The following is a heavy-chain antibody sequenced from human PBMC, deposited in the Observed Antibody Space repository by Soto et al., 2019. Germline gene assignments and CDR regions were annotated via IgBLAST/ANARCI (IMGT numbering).Heavy chain of an antibody. D-gene: IGHD1-26*01. V-gene: IGHV4-31*03. CDR3: ARASVGATILYNWFDP. CDR2: IYYSGST. CDR1: GGSISSGCYY. Sequence: SETLSLTCTVSGGSISSGCYYSHWIRQHPGKGLEWIGYIYYSGSTYYNPSLKSRVTISVDTSKNQFSLKLSSVTAADTAVYYCARASVGATILYNWFDPWGQGTLVTVSS. J-gene: IGHJ5*02.